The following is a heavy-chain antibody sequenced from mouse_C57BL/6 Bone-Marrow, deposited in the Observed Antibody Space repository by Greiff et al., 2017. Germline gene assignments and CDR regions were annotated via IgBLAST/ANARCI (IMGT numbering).Heavy chain of an antibody. CDR1: GFTFSDYY. Sequence: EVKLVESGGGLVQPGGSLKLSCAASGFTFSDYYMYWVRQTPEKRLEWVAYISNGGGSTYYPDTVKGRFTISRDNAKNTLYLQMSRLKSEDTAMYYCARHGDYYGSLDYWGQGTLVTVSA. V-gene: IGHV5-12*01. CDR2: ISNGGGST. D-gene: IGHD1-1*01. CDR3: ARHGDYYGSLDY. J-gene: IGHJ3*01.